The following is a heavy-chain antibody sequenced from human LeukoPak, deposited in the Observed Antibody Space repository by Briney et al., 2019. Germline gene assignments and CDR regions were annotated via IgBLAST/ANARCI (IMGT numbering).Heavy chain of an antibody. CDR2: ISDDGRHK. J-gene: IGHJ4*02. Sequence: PGRSLRLSCAASGFTFNNYGIHYVRQAPGKGPEWAAVISDDGRHKNYADSVKGRFAISRDNSNNTLYLQMNSLRVEDTGVYYCAKDRETTASGTFDYWGQGTLVTVSS. CDR3: AKDRETTASGTFDY. CDR1: GFTFNNYG. V-gene: IGHV3-30*18. D-gene: IGHD6-13*01.